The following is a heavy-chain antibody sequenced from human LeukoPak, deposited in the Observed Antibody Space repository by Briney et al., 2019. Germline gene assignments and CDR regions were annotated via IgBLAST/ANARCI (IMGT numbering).Heavy chain of an antibody. CDR1: GFTFSSYE. Sequence: GGSLRLSCAASGFTFSSYEMNWVRQAPGKGLEWVSYISSSGSTIYYADSVKGRFTISRDNAKNSLYLQMNSLRAEDTALYYCAKDIEPGIAAAGPNWFDPWGQGTLVTVSS. J-gene: IGHJ5*02. CDR2: ISSSGSTI. CDR3: AKDIEPGIAAAGPNWFDP. D-gene: IGHD6-13*01. V-gene: IGHV3-48*03.